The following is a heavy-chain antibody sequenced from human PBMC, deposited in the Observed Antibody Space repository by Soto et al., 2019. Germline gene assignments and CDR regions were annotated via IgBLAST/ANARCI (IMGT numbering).Heavy chain of an antibody. V-gene: IGHV3-23*01. D-gene: IGHD2-2*02. J-gene: IGHJ4*02. Sequence: QLLASGGGLVQPGGSLRLSCAASGFTFSTYAMSWVRPAPGKALEWVSIINILGGNTKYADSVRGRCTMSRDDSTSTLFLQLNTRRAEVLAIYYCNIHDYFDLWDEGNLVTASS. CDR3: NIHDYFDL. CDR2: INILGGNT. CDR1: GFTFSTYA.